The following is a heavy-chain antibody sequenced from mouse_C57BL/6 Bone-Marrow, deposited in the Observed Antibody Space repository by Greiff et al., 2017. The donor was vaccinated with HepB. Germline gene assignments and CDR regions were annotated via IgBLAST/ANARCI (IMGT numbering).Heavy chain of an antibody. Sequence: EVKLQESGGGLVKPGGSLKLSCAASGFTFSSYALSWVRQTPEKRLEWVATISDGGSYTYYPDNVKGRFTISRDNAKNNLYLQMSHLKSEDTAMYYCARDRGDSNYYFDYWGQGTTLTVSS. CDR2: ISDGGSYT. CDR3: ARDRGDSNYYFDY. J-gene: IGHJ2*01. D-gene: IGHD2-5*01. V-gene: IGHV5-4*01. CDR1: GFTFSSYA.